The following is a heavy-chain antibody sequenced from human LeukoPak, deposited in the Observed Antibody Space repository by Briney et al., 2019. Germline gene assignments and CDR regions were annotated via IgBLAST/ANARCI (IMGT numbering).Heavy chain of an antibody. Sequence: PSETLSLTCTVSGGSLSSGDYYWSWLRQPPGKGLEWLGYIYYSGSTYYNPSLKSRVTISVDTSKNQFSLKLSSVTAADTAVYYCARVPAQEMYYFDYWGQGTLVTVSS. CDR3: ARVPAQEMYYFDY. J-gene: IGHJ4*02. D-gene: IGHD2-2*01. CDR2: IYYSGST. CDR1: GGSLSSGDYY. V-gene: IGHV4-30-4*01.